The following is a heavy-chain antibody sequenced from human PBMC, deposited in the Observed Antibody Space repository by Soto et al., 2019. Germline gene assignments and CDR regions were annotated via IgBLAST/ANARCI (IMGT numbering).Heavy chain of an antibody. Sequence: PGESLKISCKGSGYSFTSYWISWVRQMPGKGLEWMGRIDPSDSYTNYSPSFQGHVTISADKSISTAYLQWSSLKASDTAMYYCASSAVSYYYDSSGRDAFDIWGQGTMVTVSS. CDR3: ASSAVSYYYDSSGRDAFDI. D-gene: IGHD3-22*01. J-gene: IGHJ3*02. CDR2: IDPSDSYT. V-gene: IGHV5-10-1*01. CDR1: GYSFTSYW.